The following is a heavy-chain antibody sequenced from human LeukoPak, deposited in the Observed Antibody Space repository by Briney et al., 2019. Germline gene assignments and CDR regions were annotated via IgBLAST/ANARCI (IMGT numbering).Heavy chain of an antibody. Sequence: SETLSLTCTVSGGSISSSSYFWGWIRQPPGKGLEWIGTIYYSGSTYYNPSLNSRVTFSLDTSNNQFSLKLSSVTAADTAVYFCARHNPFRPFPDYWGQGTLVTVSS. CDR1: GGSISSSSYF. V-gene: IGHV4-39*01. CDR2: IYYSGST. CDR3: ARHNPFRPFPDY. D-gene: IGHD2/OR15-2a*01. J-gene: IGHJ4*02.